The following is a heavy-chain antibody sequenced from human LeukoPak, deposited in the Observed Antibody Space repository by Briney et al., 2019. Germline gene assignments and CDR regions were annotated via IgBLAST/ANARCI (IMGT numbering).Heavy chain of an antibody. CDR2: IKQDGSEK. CDR1: GFTFSSFW. Sequence: GGSLRLSCATSGFTFSSFWMTWVRQAPGKGLEWVANIKQDGSEKYYVDSVRGRFTISRDNATNSLYLQMNSLRAEDTAVYYCARDLNYFDYWGQGTLVAVSS. CDR3: ARDLNYFDY. V-gene: IGHV3-7*01. J-gene: IGHJ4*02.